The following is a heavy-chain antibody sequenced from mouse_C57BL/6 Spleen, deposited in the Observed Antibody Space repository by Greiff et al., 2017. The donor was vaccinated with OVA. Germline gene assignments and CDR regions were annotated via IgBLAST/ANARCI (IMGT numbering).Heavy chain of an antibody. V-gene: IGHV5-16*01. D-gene: IGHD4-1*01. J-gene: IGHJ2*01. CDR2: INYDGSST. CDR3: ARALGPYYFDY. CDR1: GFTFSDYY. Sequence: DVMLVESAGGLVQPGSSMKLSCTASGFTFSDYYMAWVRQVPEKGLEWVANINYDGSSTYYLDSLKSRFIISRDNAKNILYLQMSSLKSEDTATYYCARALGPYYFDYWGQGTTLTVSS.